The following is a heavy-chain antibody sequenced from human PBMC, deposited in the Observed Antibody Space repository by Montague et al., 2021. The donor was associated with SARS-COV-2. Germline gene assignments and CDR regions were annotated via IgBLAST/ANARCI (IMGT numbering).Heavy chain of an antibody. V-gene: IGHV4-59*01. J-gene: IGHJ2*01. Sequence: ETLSLTCTVAGVSISSYYWNWIRQSPGKGLEWIGYIYYSGSTKXKPSLKSRVTISVDTSKSQRSLRLNSVTAADAAVYYCAVDRGRFWYFDLWGRGTLVTVSS. D-gene: IGHD5-12*01. CDR1: GVSISSYY. CDR3: AVDRGRFWYFDL. CDR2: IYYSGST.